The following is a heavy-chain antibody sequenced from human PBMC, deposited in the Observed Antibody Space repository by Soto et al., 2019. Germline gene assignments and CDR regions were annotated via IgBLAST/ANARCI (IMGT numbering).Heavy chain of an antibody. D-gene: IGHD3-3*01. CDR1: GGSISSYY. V-gene: IGHV4-59*01. J-gene: IGHJ6*02. CDR2: IYYSGST. Sequence: SETLSLTCTVSGGSISSYYWSWIRQPPGKGLEWVGYIYYSGSTNCNPSLKSRVTISVGTSKNQFSLKLSSVTAADTAVYYCARDGPTYYDFWSGSPRGMDVWGQGTTVTVSS. CDR3: ARDGPTYYDFWSGSPRGMDV.